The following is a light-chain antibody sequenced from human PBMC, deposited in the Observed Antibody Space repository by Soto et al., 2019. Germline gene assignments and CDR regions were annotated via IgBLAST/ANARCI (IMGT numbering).Light chain of an antibody. V-gene: IGKV3-11*01. J-gene: IGKJ4*01. CDR2: DAS. CDR3: QQRSNWPS. Sequence: EIVLTQSPATLSLSPGERATLSCRAGQSVSSSQLAWFQQKPGQAPRLLVYDASNRATGIPARFSGSGSGTDFTPTISSLEPEDFAVYYCQQRSNWPSVGGGTKVDIK. CDR1: QSVSSSQ.